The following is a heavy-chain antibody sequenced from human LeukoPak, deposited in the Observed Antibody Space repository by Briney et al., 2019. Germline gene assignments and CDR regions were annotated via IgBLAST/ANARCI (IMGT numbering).Heavy chain of an antibody. CDR3: ARGSTGTFGNYRLGIFDS. J-gene: IGHJ4*02. Sequence: KPSETLSLTCTVSGGSISSYYWNWIRQPPGKGLEWIGYIYSSGSTNCNPSLESRVTISVDTSKNQFSLKLSSVTAADTAVYYCARGSTGTFGNYRLGIFDSWGQGTLVTVSS. V-gene: IGHV4-59*01. CDR1: GGSISSYY. CDR2: IYSSGST. D-gene: IGHD3-3*01.